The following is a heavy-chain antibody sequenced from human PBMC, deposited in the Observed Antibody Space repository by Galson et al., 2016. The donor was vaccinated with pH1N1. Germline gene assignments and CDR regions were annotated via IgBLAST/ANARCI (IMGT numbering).Heavy chain of an antibody. V-gene: IGHV3-9*01. D-gene: IGHD5-18*01. CDR2: ISWNSGSI. CDR3: AKVTGYLYGYVDY. CDR1: GFTFDDYA. Sequence: SLRLSCAASGFTFDDYAMHWVRQAPGKGLEWVSGISWNSGSIGYADSVKGRFTISRDNAKNSLYLQMNSLRAEDTALYYCAKVTGYLYGYVDYWGQGTLDTLSS. J-gene: IGHJ4*02.